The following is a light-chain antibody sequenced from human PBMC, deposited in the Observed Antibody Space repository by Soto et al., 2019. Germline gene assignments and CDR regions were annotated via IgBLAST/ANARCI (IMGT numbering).Light chain of an antibody. CDR3: SSYAGSNNLV. CDR1: SSDVGGYNY. V-gene: IGLV2-8*01. CDR2: EVS. J-gene: IGLJ2*01. Sequence: QSALTQPPSASGSPGQSVTISCTGTSSDVGGYNYVSWYQQHPGKAPKLMIYEVSKRPSGVPDRFSGSKSGNPASLTVSGLQAEDEADYYCSSYAGSNNLVFGGGTK.